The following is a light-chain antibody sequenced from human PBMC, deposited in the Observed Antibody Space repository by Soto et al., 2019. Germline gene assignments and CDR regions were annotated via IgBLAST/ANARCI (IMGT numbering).Light chain of an antibody. CDR3: QKYGSSQYP. Sequence: EIVLTQSPASLSLSPGEIATLSCSARQSVSSSDLAWYRHNPGQAPRLLIYGASSRATGIPDRFSGSGSGPDFTLTISRLEPDYVAVYYCQKYGSSQYPFGQGTKLEIK. CDR1: QSVSSSD. V-gene: IGKV3-20*01. J-gene: IGKJ2*01. CDR2: GAS.